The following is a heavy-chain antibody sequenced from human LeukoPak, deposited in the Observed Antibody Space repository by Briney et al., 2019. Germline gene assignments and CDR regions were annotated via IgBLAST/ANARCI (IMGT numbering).Heavy chain of an antibody. J-gene: IGHJ4*02. D-gene: IGHD3-3*01. CDR2: IYYSGST. Sequence: SETLSLTCTVPGGSISRYYWSWIRQPPGKGLEWIGYIYYSGSTNYNPSLKSRVTISVDTSKNQFSLKVSSLTAANTVLYYCARHKFLEWYFDYWGQGTLVTVSS. CDR1: GGSISRYY. V-gene: IGHV4-59*08. CDR3: ARHKFLEWYFDY.